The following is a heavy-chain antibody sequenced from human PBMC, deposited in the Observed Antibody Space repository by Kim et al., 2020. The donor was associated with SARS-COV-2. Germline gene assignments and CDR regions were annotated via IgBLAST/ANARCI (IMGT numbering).Heavy chain of an antibody. CDR3: ASRVLLWFGESPEDDAFDI. CDR2: IDPSDSYT. V-gene: IGHV5-10-1*01. CDR1: GYSFTSYW. Sequence: GESLKISCKGSGYSFTSYWISWVRQMPGKGLEWMGRIDPSDSYTNYSPSFQGHVTISADKSISTAYLQWSSLKASDTAMYYCASRVLLWFGESPEDDAFDIWGQGTMVTVSS. D-gene: IGHD3-10*01. J-gene: IGHJ3*02.